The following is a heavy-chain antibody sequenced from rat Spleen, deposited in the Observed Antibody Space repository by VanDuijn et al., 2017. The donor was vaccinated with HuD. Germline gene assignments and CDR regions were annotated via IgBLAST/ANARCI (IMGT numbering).Heavy chain of an antibody. D-gene: IGHD5-1*01. CDR1: GFTFSDYY. V-gene: IGHV5-20*01. Sequence: EVQLVESGGGLVQPGRSLKLSCAASGFTFSDYYMAWVRQAPTKGLEWVASISYDGGSTYYRDSVRGRFTISRDNAESTQHLQMDSLRFEDMATYYCVTETNWERFAYWGQGTLVTVS. J-gene: IGHJ3*01. CDR2: ISYDGGST. CDR3: VTETNWERFAY.